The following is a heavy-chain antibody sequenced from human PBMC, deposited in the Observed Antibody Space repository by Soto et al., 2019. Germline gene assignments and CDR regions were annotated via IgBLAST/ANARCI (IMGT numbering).Heavy chain of an antibody. CDR1: GFTLSDYY. V-gene: IGHV3-11*01. J-gene: IGHJ4*02. CDR2: ISISGTTI. CDR3: AGFRGDGYYNF. Sequence: QVQLVESGGGLVKPGGSLRLSCAASGFTLSDYYMTWIRQAPGKGLEWVSDISISGTTIHYADSVRGRFTISRDNAKNSLWLQMNTLRAEDMAVYYCAGFRGDGYYNFWGQGTLVTVSS. D-gene: IGHD3-9*01.